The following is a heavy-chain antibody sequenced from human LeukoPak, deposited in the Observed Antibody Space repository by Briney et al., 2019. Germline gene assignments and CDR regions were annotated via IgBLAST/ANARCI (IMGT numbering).Heavy chain of an antibody. D-gene: IGHD2-8*01. CDR3: AIGKPLIIDY. V-gene: IGHV4-34*01. Sequence: SETLSLTCAVYGGSFSGYYWSWIRQPPGKGLEWIGEINHSGSTNYNPSLKSRVTISVDTSKNQFSLKLSSVTAADTAVYYCAIGKPLIIDYWGQGTLVTVAS. CDR2: INHSGST. J-gene: IGHJ4*02. CDR1: GGSFSGYY.